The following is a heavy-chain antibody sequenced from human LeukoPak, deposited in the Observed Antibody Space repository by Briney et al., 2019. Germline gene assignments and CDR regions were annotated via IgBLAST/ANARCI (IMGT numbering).Heavy chain of an antibody. CDR3: AKFLPTHIVVANYYFDY. CDR2: ISGSGGST. CDR1: GFTFSSYW. V-gene: IGHV3-23*01. J-gene: IGHJ4*02. D-gene: IGHD2-21*01. Sequence: PGGPLRLSCAASGFTFSSYWMSWVRQAPGKGLEWVSAISGSGGSTYYADSVKGRFTISRDNSKNTLYLQMNSLRAEDTAVYYCAKFLPTHIVVANYYFDYWGQGTLVTVSS.